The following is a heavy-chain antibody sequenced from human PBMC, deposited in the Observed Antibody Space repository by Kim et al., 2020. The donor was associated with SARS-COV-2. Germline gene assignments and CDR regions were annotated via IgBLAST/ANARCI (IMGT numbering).Heavy chain of an antibody. V-gene: IGHV3-43*02. Sequence: GGSLRLSCAASGFTFDDYAMHWVRQAPGKGLEWISLISGDGGSTYYADSVKGRFTISRDNSKKSVYFQMNSLRTEDTALYYCAKDRNGQEWYWGQGTLVTVSS. CDR2: ISGDGGST. D-gene: IGHD1-1*01. CDR1: GFTFDDYA. CDR3: AKDRNGQEWY. J-gene: IGHJ4*02.